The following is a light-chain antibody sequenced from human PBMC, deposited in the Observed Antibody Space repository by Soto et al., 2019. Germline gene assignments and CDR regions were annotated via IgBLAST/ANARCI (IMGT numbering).Light chain of an antibody. CDR2: ASS. J-gene: IGKJ5*01. CDR1: QTSGSNF. V-gene: IGKV3-20*01. Sequence: EIVLTQSPATLSLSPGESATLSCRASQTSGSNFLAWYQHKPGQAPRLLIYASSNRATGIPDRFSGSASGPDFTLTINRLEPEDFAVYYCQLYGISPQFGQGTRLEIK. CDR3: QLYGISPQ.